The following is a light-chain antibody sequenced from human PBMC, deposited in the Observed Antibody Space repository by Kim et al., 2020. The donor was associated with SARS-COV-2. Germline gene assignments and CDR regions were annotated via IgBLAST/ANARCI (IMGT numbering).Light chain of an antibody. Sequence: TVTISCTRSSGGFASNYLQWYQQRPGSAPTTVIYEDNQRPSGVPDRFSGSIDSSSNSASLTISGLKAEDEADYYCQSYDSSNQVFGGGTQLTVL. CDR2: EDN. V-gene: IGLV6-57*03. CDR3: QSYDSSNQV. CDR1: SGGFASNY. J-gene: IGLJ3*02.